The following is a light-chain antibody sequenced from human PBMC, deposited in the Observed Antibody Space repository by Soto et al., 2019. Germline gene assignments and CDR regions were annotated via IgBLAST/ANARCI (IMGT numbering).Light chain of an antibody. CDR3: QQSGSSPYT. CDR1: QSVISNY. J-gene: IGKJ2*01. Sequence: EIVLTQSPGTLSLSPGERATLSCRASQSVISNYLAWYQQKPGQAPRLLVHGASSRATGIPDRVSGSGSGTDFTLTISRLEPEDSAVYYCQQSGSSPYTFGQGTKLEIK. V-gene: IGKV3-20*01. CDR2: GAS.